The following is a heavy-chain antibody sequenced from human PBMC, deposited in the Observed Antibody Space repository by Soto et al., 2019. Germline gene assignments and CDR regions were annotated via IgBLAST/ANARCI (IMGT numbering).Heavy chain of an antibody. Sequence: QVQLVQSGAEVKKPGSSVKVSCKASGGTFSSYAISWVRQAPGQGLEWMGGIIPIFGTANYGQKFQGRVTITADESTSTAYMWLSSLRSEDTAVYYCASTGYYDSSGYSCGYFDLWGRGTLVTVSS. J-gene: IGHJ2*01. D-gene: IGHD3-22*01. V-gene: IGHV1-69*01. CDR1: GGTFSSYA. CDR2: IIPIFGTA. CDR3: ASTGYYDSSGYSCGYFDL.